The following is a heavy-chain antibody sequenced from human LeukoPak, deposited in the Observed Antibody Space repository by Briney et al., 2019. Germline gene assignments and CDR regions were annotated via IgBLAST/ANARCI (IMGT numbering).Heavy chain of an antibody. V-gene: IGHV3-33*01. Sequence: GGSLRLSCAASGFTFSSYGMHWVRQAPGKGLEWVAVIWYDGSNKYYADSVKGRFTISRDNSKNTLYLQVNSLRAEDTAVYYCARDSGSYTSYFDYWGQGTLVTVSS. CDR1: GFTFSSYG. D-gene: IGHD1-26*01. J-gene: IGHJ4*02. CDR3: ARDSGSYTSYFDY. CDR2: IWYDGSNK.